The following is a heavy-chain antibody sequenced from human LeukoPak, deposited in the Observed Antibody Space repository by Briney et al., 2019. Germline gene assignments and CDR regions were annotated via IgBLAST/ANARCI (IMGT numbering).Heavy chain of an antibody. CDR1: GYTFTSYD. CDR3: ASRTFLT. CDR2: INPNSGIA. J-gene: IGHJ5*02. V-gene: IGHV1-8*02. D-gene: IGHD1/OR15-1a*01. Sequence: ASVKVSCKASGYTFTSYDINWVRQATGQGLEWMGWINPNSGIAGYAEKFQGRVTMTRDTSTETAFMELSSLRSDDTAIYYCASRTFLTWGQGTLVTVSS.